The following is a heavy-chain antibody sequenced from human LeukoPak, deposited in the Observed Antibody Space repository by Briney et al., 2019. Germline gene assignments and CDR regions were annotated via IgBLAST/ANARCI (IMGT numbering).Heavy chain of an antibody. D-gene: IGHD1-26*01. V-gene: IGHV1-69*13. CDR3: ARTLTRIVGATGGYNWFDP. CDR2: IIPIFGTA. Sequence: GASVKVSCKASGGTFSSYAISWVRQAPGQGLEWMGGIIPIFGTANYAQKFQGRVTITADESTSTAYMELSSLRSEDTAVYYCARTLTRIVGATGGYNWFDPWGQGTLVTVSS. CDR1: GGTFSSYA. J-gene: IGHJ5*02.